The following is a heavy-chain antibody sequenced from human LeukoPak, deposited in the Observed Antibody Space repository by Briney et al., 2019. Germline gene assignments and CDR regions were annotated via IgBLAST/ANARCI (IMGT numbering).Heavy chain of an antibody. J-gene: IGHJ4*02. CDR3: ARDDSSGYSYFDY. Sequence: SETLSLTCAVYGGSFSGYYWSWIRQPPGKGLEWIGEINHSGSTNYNPSLKSRVTISVDTSKNQISLKLSSVTAADTAVYYCARDDSSGYSYFDYWGQGTLVTVSS. CDR2: INHSGST. D-gene: IGHD3-22*01. CDR1: GGSFSGYY. V-gene: IGHV4-34*01.